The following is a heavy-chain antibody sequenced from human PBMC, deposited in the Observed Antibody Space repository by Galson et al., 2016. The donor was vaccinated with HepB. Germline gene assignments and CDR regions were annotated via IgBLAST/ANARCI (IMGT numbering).Heavy chain of an antibody. J-gene: IGHJ3*02. CDR1: GFAFSSHW. CDR3: ARKHEASGYADDFDM. CDR2: TELDGSVK. Sequence: SLRLSCAASGFAFSSHWMTWVRQAPGKGLEWVAVTELDGSVKFYAAAVKGRFTISRDNSKNTLYPQMNSLRAEDTAVYYCARKHEASGYADDFDMWGQGTMVTVSS. V-gene: IGHV3-30-3*01. D-gene: IGHD3-22*01.